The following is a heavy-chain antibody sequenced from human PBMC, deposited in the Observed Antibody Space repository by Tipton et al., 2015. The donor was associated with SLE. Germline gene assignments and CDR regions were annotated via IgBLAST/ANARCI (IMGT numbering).Heavy chain of an antibody. J-gene: IGHJ6*02. CDR2: ISSSSSTI. D-gene: IGHD3-3*01. CDR3: AKDQITIFGVVEGMDV. Sequence: SLRLSCAASGFTFSSYSMNWVRQAPGKGLEWVSYISSSSSTIYYADSVKGRFTISRDNAKNSLYLQMNSLRAEDTAVYYCAKDQITIFGVVEGMDVWGQGTTVTVSS. V-gene: IGHV3-48*01. CDR1: GFTFSSYS.